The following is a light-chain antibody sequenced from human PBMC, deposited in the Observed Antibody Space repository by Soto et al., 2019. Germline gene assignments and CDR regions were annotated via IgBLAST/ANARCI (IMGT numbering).Light chain of an antibody. J-gene: IGKJ4*01. CDR3: QQRSDWAVS. CDR1: QSLGHF. V-gene: IGKV3-11*01. CDR2: AAS. Sequence: EIVLTQSPATLSLSPGESTTLSCRASQSLGHFLVWYQQKPGQAPSLLISAASKRATGIPARFSGSGSVTDFTLTISSLEPEDFAVYYCQQRSDWAVSFGGGTKVEIK.